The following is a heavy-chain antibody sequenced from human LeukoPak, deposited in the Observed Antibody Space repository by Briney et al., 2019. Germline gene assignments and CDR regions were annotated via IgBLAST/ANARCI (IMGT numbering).Heavy chain of an antibody. V-gene: IGHV3-21*01. J-gene: IGHJ4*02. CDR1: GFTFSSYS. Sequence: GGSLRLSYAASGFTFSSYSMNWVRQAPGKGLEWVSSISSSSSYIYYADSVKGRFTISRDNAKNSLYLQMNSLRAEDTAVYYCASGGYYYGSGSYYPFDYWGQGTLVTVSS. CDR3: ASGGYYYGSGSYYPFDY. D-gene: IGHD3-10*01. CDR2: ISSSSSYI.